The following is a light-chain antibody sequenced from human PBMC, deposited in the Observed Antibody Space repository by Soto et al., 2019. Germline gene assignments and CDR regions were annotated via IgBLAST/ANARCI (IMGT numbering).Light chain of an antibody. V-gene: IGLV2-14*01. CDR3: NSYTSSSSYV. CDR2: EVS. Sequence: QSALSHPASVCWSPGHSITISCTGTSSDVGGYNYVSWYQQHPGKAPKLMISEVSNRPSGVSNRFSGSKSGNTASLTISGLQAEDEADYYCNSYTSSSSYVFGTGTKVTVL. CDR1: SSDVGGYNY. J-gene: IGLJ1*01.